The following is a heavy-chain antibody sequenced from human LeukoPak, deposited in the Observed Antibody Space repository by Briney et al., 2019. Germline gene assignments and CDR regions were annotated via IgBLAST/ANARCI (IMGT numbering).Heavy chain of an antibody. D-gene: IGHD3-3*01. V-gene: IGHV4-34*01. CDR3: ASHQYYDLPGGAFDI. J-gene: IGHJ3*02. CDR1: GRSFSGYY. Sequence: SETLSLTCAVYGRSFSGYYWTWIRQTPGKGLEWIGEINHSGITDYNPSLRSRVTTSVDTSKNQFSLNLRSVTAADTAVYYCASHQYYDLPGGAFDIWGLGTMVTVSS. CDR2: INHSGIT.